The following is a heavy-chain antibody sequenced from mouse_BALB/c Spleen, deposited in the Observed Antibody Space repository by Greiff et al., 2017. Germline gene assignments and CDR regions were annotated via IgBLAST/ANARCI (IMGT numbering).Heavy chain of an antibody. Sequence: QVQLKQSGAELARPGASVKMSCKASGYTFTSYTMHWVKQRPGQGLEWIGYINPSSGYTNYNQKFKDKATLTADKSSSTAYMQLSSLTSEDSAVYYCARSGKDVWAMDYWGQGTSVTVSS. CDR1: GYTFTSYT. CDR3: ARSGKDVWAMDY. J-gene: IGHJ4*01. CDR2: INPSSGYT. D-gene: IGHD2-10*02. V-gene: IGHV1-4*01.